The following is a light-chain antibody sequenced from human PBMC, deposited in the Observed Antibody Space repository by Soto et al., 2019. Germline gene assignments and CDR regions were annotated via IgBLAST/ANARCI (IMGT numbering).Light chain of an antibody. V-gene: IGKV3-11*01. J-gene: IGKJ2*01. CDR2: DAS. CDR1: QSVSRY. CDR3: QQRTNCPET. Sequence: EIVLTQSPATLSLSPGERASLSCRASQSVSRYLVWYQQKPGQAPRLLIYDASNRATGIPARFSGSGSGTDFTLTISSLEPEDSAVYYCQQRTNCPETFGQGTKLEIK.